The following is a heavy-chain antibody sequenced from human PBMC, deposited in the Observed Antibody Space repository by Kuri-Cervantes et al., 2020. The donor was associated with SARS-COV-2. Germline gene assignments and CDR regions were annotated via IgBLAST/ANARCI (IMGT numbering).Heavy chain of an antibody. V-gene: IGHV4-34*01. CDR1: GGSFSGYY. CDR3: ATTTYCGGDCFPGDPFDV. D-gene: IGHD2-21*02. CDR2: INHSGST. J-gene: IGHJ3*01. Sequence: SETLSLTCAVYGGSFSGYYWSWIRQPPGKGLEWIGEINHSGSTNYSPSLKSRVTISVDTSKNQFSLKLRSVTAADTATYYCATTTYCGGDCFPGDPFDVWGEGTMVTVSS.